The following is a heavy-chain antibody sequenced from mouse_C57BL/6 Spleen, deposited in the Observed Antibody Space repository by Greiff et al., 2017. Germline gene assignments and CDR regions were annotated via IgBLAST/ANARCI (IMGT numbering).Heavy chain of an antibody. J-gene: IGHJ4*01. CDR3: ARRCCYYEDMDY. CDR2: IWTGGGT. D-gene: IGHD1-1*01. CDR1: GFSLTSYA. V-gene: IGHV2-9-1*01. Sequence: VKLVEPGPGLVAPSPCLSITCTVSGFSLTSYAISWVRQPPGQGLEWLGVIWTGGGTKYKSALNSKLSISKDNTKSQVFLKMNSLQTDDTARYYCARRCCYYEDMDYWGQGTSVTVSS.